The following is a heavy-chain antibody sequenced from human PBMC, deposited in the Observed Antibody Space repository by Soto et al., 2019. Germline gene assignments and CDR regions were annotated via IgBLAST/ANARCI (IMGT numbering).Heavy chain of an antibody. CDR2: IYSAGNR. D-gene: IGHD3-22*01. CDR3: AGGHDYDSSGGYYFEY. V-gene: IGHV3-53*01. J-gene: IGHJ4*02. Sequence: GGSLRLSCAASGFTVSSNYMNWVRQAPGKGLEWVSVIYSAGNRYYVDAVRGRFSISRDNSKNTVYLQMNSLRVEDTAVYYCAGGHDYDSSGGYYFEYWGQGTLVTVSS. CDR1: GFTVSSNY.